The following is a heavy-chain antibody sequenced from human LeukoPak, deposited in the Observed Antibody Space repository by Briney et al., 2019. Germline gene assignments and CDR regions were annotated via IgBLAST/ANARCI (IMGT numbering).Heavy chain of an antibody. Sequence: SGPTRVKPTQTLTLTCTFSGFSLSTSGVGVGWIRQPPGKALEWLALIYWNDDKRYSPSLKSRLTITKDTSKNQVVLTMTNMDPVDTATYYCAHLDSSGYYPNFDYWGQGTLVTVSS. CDR3: AHLDSSGYYPNFDY. D-gene: IGHD3-22*01. CDR1: GFSLSTSGVG. V-gene: IGHV2-5*01. CDR2: IYWNDDK. J-gene: IGHJ4*02.